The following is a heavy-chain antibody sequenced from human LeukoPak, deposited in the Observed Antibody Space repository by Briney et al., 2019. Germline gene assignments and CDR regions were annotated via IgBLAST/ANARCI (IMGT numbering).Heavy chain of an antibody. V-gene: IGHV4-59*01. J-gene: IGHJ5*02. CDR2: IYYSGST. D-gene: IGHD4-23*01. Sequence: SETLSLTCTVSGGSISSYYWSWIRQPPGKGLEWIGYIYYSGSTNYNPSLKSRVTISVDTSKNQFSLKLSSVTAADTAVYYCARDVPSGDYGGKNWSDPWGQGTLVTVSS. CDR1: GGSISSYY. CDR3: ARDVPSGDYGGKNWSDP.